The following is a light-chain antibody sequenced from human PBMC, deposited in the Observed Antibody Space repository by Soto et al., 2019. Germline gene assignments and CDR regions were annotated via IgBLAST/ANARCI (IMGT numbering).Light chain of an antibody. CDR1: GSDIGAYNF. V-gene: IGLV2-8*01. CDR2: GVT. CDR3: YSYAGRNIWV. Sequence: QSALAQPPSASGSPGQSVTISCTGSGSDIGAYNFFSWYQQHPGKAPKLMIFGVTERPSWVPDRFSGSKSGTTASLTVSGLQADDEAVYYCYSYAGRNIWVFGGGTKLTVL. J-gene: IGLJ3*02.